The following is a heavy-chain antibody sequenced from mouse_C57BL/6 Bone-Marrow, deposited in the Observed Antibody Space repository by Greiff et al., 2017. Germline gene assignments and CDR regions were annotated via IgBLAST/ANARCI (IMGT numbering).Heavy chain of an antibody. D-gene: IGHD2-4*01. J-gene: IGHJ2*01. V-gene: IGHV5-4*01. CDR2: ISDGGSYT. Sequence: EVQVVESGGGLVKPGGSLKLSCAASGFTFSSYAMSWVRQTPEKRLEWVATISDGGSYTYYPDNVKGRFTISRDNAKNNLYLQMNHLKSEDTAMYYCARDDDYYFDYWGQGTTLTVSS. CDR1: GFTFSSYA. CDR3: ARDDDYYFDY.